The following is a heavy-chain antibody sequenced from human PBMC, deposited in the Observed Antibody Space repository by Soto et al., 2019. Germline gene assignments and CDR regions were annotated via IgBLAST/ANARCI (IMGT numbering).Heavy chain of an antibody. V-gene: IGHV3-23*01. CDR2: ISGSGGST. D-gene: IGHD4-17*01. CDR3: AKERRRNDYGDYGYLDY. Sequence: GGSLRLSCAASGFTFSSYAMSWVRQAPGKGLEWVSAISGSGGSTYYADSVKGRFTISRDNSKNTLYLQMNSLRAEDTAVYYCAKERRRNDYGDYGYLDYWGQGTLVTVSS. J-gene: IGHJ4*02. CDR1: GFTFSSYA.